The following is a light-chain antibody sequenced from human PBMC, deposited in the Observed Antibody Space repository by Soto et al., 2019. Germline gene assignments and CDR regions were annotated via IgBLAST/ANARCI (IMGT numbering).Light chain of an antibody. Sequence: IQLTQSPSSLSASVGDRVTITCWASQGINKFLAWYQQRPGKAPQLLVYGASTLQSVVPSRFSGSGSGTDFTLTISSLQPEDFATYYCQQLTNFRFTFVQGTKLDIK. J-gene: IGKJ2*01. V-gene: IGKV1-9*01. CDR3: QQLTNFRFT. CDR2: GAS. CDR1: QGINKF.